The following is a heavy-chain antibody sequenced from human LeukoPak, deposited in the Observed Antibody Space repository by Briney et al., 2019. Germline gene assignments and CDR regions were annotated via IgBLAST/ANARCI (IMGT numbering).Heavy chain of an antibody. J-gene: IGHJ4*02. V-gene: IGHV3-23*01. CDR2: ISGGGDST. Sequence: GGSLRLSCAASGFTFSSYAMGWVRQAPGKGLEWVSAISGGGDSTYYADSVKGRFTISRDNSKNTLYLQMNSLRAEDTAVYYCAKDRARGGATDFDYWGQGTLVTVSS. D-gene: IGHD1-26*01. CDR3: AKDRARGGATDFDY. CDR1: GFTFSSYA.